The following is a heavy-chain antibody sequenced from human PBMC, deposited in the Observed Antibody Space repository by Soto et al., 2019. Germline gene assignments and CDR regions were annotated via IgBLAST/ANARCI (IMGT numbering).Heavy chain of an antibody. D-gene: IGHD2-21*02. Sequence: QITLEESGPTLVKPTQTLPLTCAFSGFSLTTRDVGVGWIRQPPGKALEWLALIYWDDDERYSPSLKSRLTITKDPSQNQVVLTMTNMDPVDTATYYCVRASGGGNSAYFDYWGQGTLVTVSS. CDR1: GFSLTTRDVG. V-gene: IGHV2-5*02. J-gene: IGHJ4*02. CDR2: IYWDDDE. CDR3: VRASGGGNSAYFDY.